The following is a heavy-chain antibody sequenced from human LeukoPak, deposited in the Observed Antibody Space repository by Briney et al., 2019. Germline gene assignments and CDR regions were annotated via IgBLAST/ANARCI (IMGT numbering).Heavy chain of an antibody. CDR2: ISSSSSYI. Sequence: PGGTLRLSCAASGFTFSRYSMNWVRQAPGKRLEWGSSISSSSSYIYYADSVKGRFTISRDNAKNSLYLQMNSLRAEDTAVYYCARAGPSLDYDILTGYYYYFDYWGQGTLVTVSS. CDR1: GFTFSRYS. J-gene: IGHJ4*02. CDR3: ARAGPSLDYDILTGYYYYFDY. V-gene: IGHV3-21*01. D-gene: IGHD3-9*01.